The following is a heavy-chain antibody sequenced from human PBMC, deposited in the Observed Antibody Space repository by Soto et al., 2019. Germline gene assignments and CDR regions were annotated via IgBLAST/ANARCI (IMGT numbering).Heavy chain of an antibody. J-gene: IGHJ6*02. CDR1: GFTFSSYA. V-gene: IGHV3-30-3*01. CDR3: ARAYYDFWSAYYNAYYYGMDV. D-gene: IGHD3-3*01. CDR2: ISYDGSNK. Sequence: GGSLRLSCAASGFTFSSYAMHWVRQAPGKGLEWVAVISYDGSNKYYADSVKGRFTISRDNSKNTLYLQMNSLRAEDTAVYYCARAYYDFWSAYYNAYYYGMDVWGQGTTVTVSS.